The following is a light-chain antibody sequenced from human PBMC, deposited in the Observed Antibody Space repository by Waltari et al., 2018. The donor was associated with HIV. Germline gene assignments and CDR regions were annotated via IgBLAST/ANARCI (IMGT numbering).Light chain of an antibody. J-gene: IGLJ1*01. V-gene: IGLV2-23*01. Sequence: QSALTQPASGSGSPGRSIPISCTGTGRDVGSYNLVSWDQQHPGKPPKLMIYEGSKRPSGVSNRFSGSKSGNTASLTISGLQAEDEADYYCCSYAGSSTYVFGTGTKVTVL. CDR3: CSYAGSSTYV. CDR2: EGS. CDR1: GRDVGSYNL.